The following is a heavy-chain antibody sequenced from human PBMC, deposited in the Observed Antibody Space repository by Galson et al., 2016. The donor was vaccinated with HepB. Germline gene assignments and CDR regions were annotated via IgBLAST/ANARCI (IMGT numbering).Heavy chain of an antibody. J-gene: IGHJ4*02. CDR3: ARGGWFGDLVYY. D-gene: IGHD3-10*01. CDR2: INPNSRGT. V-gene: IGHV1-2*02. CDR1: GYMFTGSY. Sequence: SVKVSCKASGYMFTGSYIHWVRQAPGQGLEWMGWINPNSRGTKYAQKFQGRVTLTSDSSLTTAYMELTRLRSDDTAVYYCARGGWFGDLVYYWGQGTRVTVSS.